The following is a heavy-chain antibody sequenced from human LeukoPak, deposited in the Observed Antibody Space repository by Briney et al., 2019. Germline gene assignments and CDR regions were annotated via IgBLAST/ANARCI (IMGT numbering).Heavy chain of an antibody. J-gene: IGHJ5*02. D-gene: IGHD2-15*01. CDR2: INHSGST. CDR1: GGSFSGYY. V-gene: IGHV4-34*01. CDR3: ARGICSGGSCYFNRINWFDP. Sequence: PSETLSLTCAVYGGSFSGYYWSWIRQPPGKGLEWIGEINHSGSTNYNPSLKSRVTISVDTSKSQFSLKLSSVTAADTAVYYCARGICSGGSCYFNRINWFDPWGQGTLVTVSS.